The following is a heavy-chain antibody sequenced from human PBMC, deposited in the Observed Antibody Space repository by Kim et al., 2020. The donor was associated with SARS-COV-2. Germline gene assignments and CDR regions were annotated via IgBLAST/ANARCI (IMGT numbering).Heavy chain of an antibody. J-gene: IGHJ6*02. D-gene: IGHD7-27*01. V-gene: IGHV4-34*01. Sequence: SETLSLTCAVYGGSFSGHYWNWIRQPPGKGLEWIGHVHESGITPYTPSLQSRVAISVDTSKNQVSLKLTSVTAADTAFYYFARGRAGVVPATILGIGPYYDYFIMDVWGHGTTVTVSS. CDR2: VHESGIT. CDR1: GGSFSGHY. CDR3: ARGRAGVVPATILGIGPYYDYFIMDV.